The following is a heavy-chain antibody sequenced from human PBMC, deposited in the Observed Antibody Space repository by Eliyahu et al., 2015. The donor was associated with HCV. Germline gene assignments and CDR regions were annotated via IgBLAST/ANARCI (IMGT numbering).Heavy chain of an antibody. D-gene: IGHD1/OR15-1a*01. CDR1: GGSISSYY. V-gene: IGHV4-59*01. J-gene: IGHJ5*02. CDR3: ARSWNTGQIRYYFDT. Sequence: QVQLQESGPGLVKRSETLSLTCTVSGGSISSYYWSWIRQPPGKGLEWIGNVFYSGSTNYNPSLNSRVTISVDTSKNQFSLTLSSVTAADTAVYYCARSWNTGQIRYYFDTWGQGALVTVSS. CDR2: VFYSGST.